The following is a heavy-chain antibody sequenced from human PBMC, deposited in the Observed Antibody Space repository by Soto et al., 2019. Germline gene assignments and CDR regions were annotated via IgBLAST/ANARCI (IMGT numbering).Heavy chain of an antibody. D-gene: IGHD3-10*01. J-gene: IGHJ4*02. CDR3: AKDPVRGVIILADY. CDR1: GFTFSSYA. CDR2: ISGSGGST. Sequence: EVQLLESGGGLVQPGGSLRLSCAASGFTFSSYAMSWVRQAPGKGLEWVSAISGSGGSTYYADSVKGRFTISRDNYKNTLYLQMNSLRAEDTAVYYCAKDPVRGVIILADYWGQGTLVTVSS. V-gene: IGHV3-23*01.